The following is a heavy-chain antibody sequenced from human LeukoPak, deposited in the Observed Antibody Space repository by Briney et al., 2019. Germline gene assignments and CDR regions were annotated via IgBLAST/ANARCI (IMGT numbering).Heavy chain of an antibody. D-gene: IGHD4-17*01. CDR2: IQYDGSNE. V-gene: IGHV3-30*02. CDR3: AKDYGPLSSY. J-gene: IGHJ4*02. Sequence: GGSLRLSCAASGFTFSSYEMNWVRQAPGKGLEWVAYIQYDGSNEQYADSVKGRFSISRDSSKNILYLQMNSLRAEDTAVYYCAKDYGPLSSYWGQGILVTVSS. CDR1: GFTFSSYE.